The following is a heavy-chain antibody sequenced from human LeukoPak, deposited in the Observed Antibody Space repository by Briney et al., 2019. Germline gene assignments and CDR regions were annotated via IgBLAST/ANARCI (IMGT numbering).Heavy chain of an antibody. Sequence: GASVKVSCKTSGYTFTTYGISWVRQAPGQGLEWMGWISAYNDNTNFAQSLQGRVTMTTDRSTSTAFMELRSLTSDDTAAYYCARGDEDRLFDYWGQGTQVTVSS. CDR3: ARGDEDRLFDY. CDR2: ISAYNDNT. V-gene: IGHV1-18*01. CDR1: GYTFTTYG. J-gene: IGHJ4*02.